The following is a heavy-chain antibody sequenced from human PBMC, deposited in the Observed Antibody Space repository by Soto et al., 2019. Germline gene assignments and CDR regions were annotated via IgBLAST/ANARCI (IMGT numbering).Heavy chain of an antibody. Sequence: QLHLVQSGAEGKKPGASVKVSCKGSGYGFTTYGITWVRQAPGQGLEWMAWISAHNGNTNYAQKRQGRVTVTRDTSTSTAYMELRSLRSDDTAVYYCARGRYGDYWGQGALVTVSS. CDR3: ARGRYGDY. V-gene: IGHV1-18*01. J-gene: IGHJ4*02. D-gene: IGHD1-1*01. CDR2: ISAHNGNT. CDR1: GYGFTTYG.